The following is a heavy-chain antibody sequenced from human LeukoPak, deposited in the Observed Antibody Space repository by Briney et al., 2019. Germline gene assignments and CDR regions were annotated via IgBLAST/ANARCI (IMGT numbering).Heavy chain of an antibody. CDR1: GYTLTELS. Sequence: ASVKVSCKVSGYTLTELSMHWVRQAPGKGLEWMGGFDPEDGETIYAQKLQGRVTMTTDTSTSTAYMELRSLRSDDTAVYYCARDRGRYSSGWYDYWGQGTLVTVSS. V-gene: IGHV1-24*01. J-gene: IGHJ4*02. CDR3: ARDRGRYSSGWYDY. D-gene: IGHD6-19*01. CDR2: FDPEDGET.